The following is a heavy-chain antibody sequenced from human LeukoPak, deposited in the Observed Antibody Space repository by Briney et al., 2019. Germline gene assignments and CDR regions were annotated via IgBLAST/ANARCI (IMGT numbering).Heavy chain of an antibody. J-gene: IGHJ4*02. D-gene: IGHD3-22*01. Sequence: GASVKVSCKASGYTFTGYYQHWVRQAPGQGLEWMGWINPNTGGTNYAQKFQGRVTMTRDTSISTAYMDLSRLRSDDTAVYYCARDRGFNSGSTDFDYWGQGTLVTVSS. CDR1: GYTFTGYY. V-gene: IGHV1-2*02. CDR2: INPNTGGT. CDR3: ARDRGFNSGSTDFDY.